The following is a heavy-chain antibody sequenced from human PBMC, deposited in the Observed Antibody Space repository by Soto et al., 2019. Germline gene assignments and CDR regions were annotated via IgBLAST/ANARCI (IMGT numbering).Heavy chain of an antibody. V-gene: IGHV2-5*02. Sequence: QITLKGSGPTLVKPTQTLTLTCTFSGFSLSTSGVGVGWIRQPPGKALGWLALIYWDDDNLYSPSPKSRLTIPKDTSKSQVVFTMPNMDPVDTATYYWAPRRVGATCDYWGPGTLVTVSS. D-gene: IGHD1-26*01. J-gene: IGHJ4*02. CDR3: APRRVGATCDY. CDR1: GFSLSTSGVG. CDR2: IYWDDDN.